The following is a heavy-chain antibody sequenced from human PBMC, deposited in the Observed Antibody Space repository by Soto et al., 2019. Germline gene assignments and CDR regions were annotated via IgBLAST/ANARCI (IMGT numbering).Heavy chain of an antibody. Sequence: PGGSLRLSCVASGFTFSSYAMSWVRQAPGKGLDWVSAISGSGGSPSYPDSAKGRFPISGDNSKTTLYLQMNGLRAEDTAVYYCAKDRYSNYGGGDYYYGMDVWGQGTTVTVSS. J-gene: IGHJ6*02. CDR2: ISGSGGSP. CDR3: AKDRYSNYGGGDYYYGMDV. D-gene: IGHD4-4*01. CDR1: GFTFSSYA. V-gene: IGHV3-23*01.